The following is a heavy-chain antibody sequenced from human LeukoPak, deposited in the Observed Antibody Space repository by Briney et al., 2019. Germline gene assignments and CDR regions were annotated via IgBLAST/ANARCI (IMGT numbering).Heavy chain of an antibody. J-gene: IGHJ6*04. V-gene: IGHV1-18*04. Sequence: ASVKRSCTASGYTFTSYGISWVRQAPGQGLEWMGWISAYNGNTNYAQKLQGIVTMTTDTSTSTAYMELRSLRSDDTAVYYCARDNYMVRGVITHYYYYGMDVWGKGTTVTVSS. CDR1: GYTFTSYG. CDR3: ARDNYMVRGVITHYYYYGMDV. CDR2: ISAYNGNT. D-gene: IGHD3-10*01.